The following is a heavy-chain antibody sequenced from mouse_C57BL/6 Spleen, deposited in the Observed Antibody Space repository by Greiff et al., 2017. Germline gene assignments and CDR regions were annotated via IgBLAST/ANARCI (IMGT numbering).Heavy chain of an antibody. CDR2: IYPSDSET. J-gene: IGHJ1*03. CDR1: GYTFTSYW. V-gene: IGHV1-61*01. CDR3: ARWGIYWYFDV. Sequence: VQLQQPGAELVRPGSSVKLSCKASGYTFTSYWMDWVKQRPGQGLEWIGNIYPSDSETHYNQKFKDKATLTVDKSSSTAYMQLSSLTSEDSAVYYCARWGIYWYFDVWGTGTTVTVSS.